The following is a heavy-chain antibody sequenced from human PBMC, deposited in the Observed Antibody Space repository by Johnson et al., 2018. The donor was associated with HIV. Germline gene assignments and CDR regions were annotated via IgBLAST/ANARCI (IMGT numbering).Heavy chain of an antibody. CDR2: INWNGGRT. CDR1: GFTFDDYG. V-gene: IGHV3-20*04. Sequence: VQLVESGGGVVRPGGSLRISCAASGFTFDDYGMSWVRQAPGKGLEWVSGINWNGGRTAYADSVRGRFTLSRDNAKNSLYLQMNSLRAEDTALYYCARSRPYEGVPAATGAFDIWGQGTMVTVSS. D-gene: IGHD2-2*01. CDR3: ARSRPYEGVPAATGAFDI. J-gene: IGHJ3*02.